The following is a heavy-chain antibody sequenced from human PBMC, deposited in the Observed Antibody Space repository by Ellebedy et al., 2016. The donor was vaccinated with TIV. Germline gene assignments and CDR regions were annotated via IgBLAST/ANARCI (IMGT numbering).Heavy chain of an antibody. J-gene: IGHJ6*02. V-gene: IGHV4-34*01. CDR3: ATKITIFGVVIGPVLDV. CDR2: INHSGST. Sequence: SETLSLTCAVYGGSFSGYYWSWIRQPPGKGLEWIGEINHSGSTNYNPSLKSRVTISVDTSKNQFSLKLSSVTAADTAVYYCATKITIFGVVIGPVLDVWGQGTTVTVSS. CDR1: GGSFSGYY. D-gene: IGHD3-3*01.